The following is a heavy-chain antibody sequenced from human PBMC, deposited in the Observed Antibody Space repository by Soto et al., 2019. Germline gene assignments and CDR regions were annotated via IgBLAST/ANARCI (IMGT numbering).Heavy chain of an antibody. V-gene: IGHV3-9*01. CDR2: ITWNSGSI. D-gene: IGHD3-3*02. Sequence: EVQLVESGGGLVQPGRSPRLSCAASGFSFDDFAMHWVRQAPGKGLEWVSGITWNSGSIGYADSVKGRFTISRDNAKNSLFLQMNSLRPEDTAFYYCAKDGRSSGWNAFLGWGQGTLVTVSS. CDR3: AKDGRSSGWNAFLG. CDR1: GFSFDDFA. J-gene: IGHJ4*02.